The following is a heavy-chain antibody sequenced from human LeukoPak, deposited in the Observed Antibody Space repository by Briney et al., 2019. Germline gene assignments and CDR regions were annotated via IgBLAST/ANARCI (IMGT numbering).Heavy chain of an antibody. Sequence: GGSLRLSCAASGFTFSNYAVSWVRQAPGKGLEWVSTISGSGRSTYYADSVKGRFTISRDNSKNTVYLHMSSLRAEDTAVYYCARGGGSYPGAFDIWGQGTMVTVSS. J-gene: IGHJ3*02. CDR2: ISGSGRST. CDR3: ARGGGSYPGAFDI. CDR1: GFTFSNYA. V-gene: IGHV3-23*01. D-gene: IGHD1-26*01.